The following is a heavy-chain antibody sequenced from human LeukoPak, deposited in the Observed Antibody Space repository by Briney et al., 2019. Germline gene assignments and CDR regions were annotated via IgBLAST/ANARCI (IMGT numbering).Heavy chain of an antibody. CDR2: IYSGGST. CDR1: GFTFSSYE. V-gene: IGHV3-53*01. CDR3: ATGKLGSYYYYGMDV. Sequence: GGSLRLSCAASGFTFSSYEMNWVRQAPGKGLEWVSVIYSGGSTYYADSVKGRFTISRDNSKNTLYLQMNSLRAEDTAVYYCATGKLGSYYYYGMDVWGQGTTVTVSS. J-gene: IGHJ6*02. D-gene: IGHD7-27*01.